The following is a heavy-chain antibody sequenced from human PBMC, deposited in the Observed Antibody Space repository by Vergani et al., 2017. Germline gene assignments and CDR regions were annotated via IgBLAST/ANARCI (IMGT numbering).Heavy chain of an antibody. J-gene: IGHJ6*02. V-gene: IGHV3-21*06. D-gene: IGHD2-8*01. CDR2: IGSSGPYI. CDR1: GFTFSDFS. CDR3: ASDCTSGGCPDNYGMDV. Sequence: VQLVESGGGLVKPGGSLRLSCAASGFTFSDFSMSWVRQAPGKGLEWVAFIGSSGPYINYADSVKGRFIISRDNTNTSLFLQLRSLRAEDAAVYYCASDCTSGGCPDNYGMDVWGQGATVTVSS.